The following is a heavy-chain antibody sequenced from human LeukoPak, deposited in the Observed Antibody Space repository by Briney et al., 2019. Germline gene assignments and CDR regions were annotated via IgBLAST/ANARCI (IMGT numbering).Heavy chain of an antibody. CDR3: VSIDLDS. D-gene: IGHD3-16*02. Sequence: ASVKVSCKVSGYTLTELSIHWVRQASGKGLEWMGGEDGGPIYAQKFQGRVTMTEDTSTDTAYMDVSSLRSEETAVYYCVSIDLDSWGQGTLVTVSS. J-gene: IGHJ4*02. V-gene: IGHV1-24*01. CDR2: EDGGP. CDR1: GYTLTELS.